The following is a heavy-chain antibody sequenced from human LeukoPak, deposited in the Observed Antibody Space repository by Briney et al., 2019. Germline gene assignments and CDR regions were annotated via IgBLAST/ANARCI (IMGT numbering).Heavy chain of an antibody. CDR2: INHSGST. CDR1: GGSFSGYY. V-gene: IGHV4-34*01. J-gene: IGHJ4*02. D-gene: IGHD3-16*02. CDR3: ARVAYYDYIWGSYRLWYYFDY. Sequence: PSETLSLTCAVYGGSFSGYYWSWIRQPPGKGLEWIGEINHSGSTNYNPSLKSRVTTSVDTSKNQFSLKLGSVTAADTAVYYCARVAYYDYIWGSYRLWYYFDYWGQGTLVTVSS.